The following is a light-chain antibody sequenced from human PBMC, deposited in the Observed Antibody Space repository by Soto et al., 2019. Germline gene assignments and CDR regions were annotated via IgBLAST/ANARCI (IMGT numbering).Light chain of an antibody. J-gene: IGLJ2*01. V-gene: IGLV2-14*01. CDR1: SSDVGGYKY. Sequence: QSALTQTASVSGSPGQSITIACTGSSSDVGGYKYVSWYQQHPGKAPKLMIFEVSNRPSGVSNRFSGSKSGNTASLTISGLQAEYEGDYYCCSYTGGTTMVCGGGTKLTVL. CDR2: EVS. CDR3: CSYTGGTTMV.